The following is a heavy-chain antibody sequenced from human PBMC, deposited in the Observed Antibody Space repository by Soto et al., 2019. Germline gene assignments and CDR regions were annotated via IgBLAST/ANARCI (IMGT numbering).Heavy chain of an antibody. CDR3: ARDILPYDQPLGFLDY. CDR1: GYTFTSYG. D-gene: IGHD2-2*01. CDR2: ISAYNGNT. J-gene: IGHJ4*02. V-gene: IGHV1-18*01. Sequence: ASVKVSCKASGYTFTSYGISWVRQAPGQGLEWMGWISAYNGNTNYAQKLQGRVTMTTDTSTSTAYMELRSLRSDDTAVYYCARDILPYDQPLGFLDYWGQGTLVTVSS.